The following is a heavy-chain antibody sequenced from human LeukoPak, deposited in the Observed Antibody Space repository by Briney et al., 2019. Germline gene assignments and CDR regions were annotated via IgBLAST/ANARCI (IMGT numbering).Heavy chain of an antibody. J-gene: IGHJ3*02. V-gene: IGHV3-21*01. CDR2: ISSSSSYI. Sequence: GGSLRLSCAASGFTFSSYSMNWVRQAPGKGLEWVSSISSSSSYIYYADSVKGRFTISRDNAKNSLYLQMNSLRAEDTAVYYCARDSSGYVLYDAFDIWGQGTMVTVSS. D-gene: IGHD3-22*01. CDR3: ARDSSGYVLYDAFDI. CDR1: GFTFSSYS.